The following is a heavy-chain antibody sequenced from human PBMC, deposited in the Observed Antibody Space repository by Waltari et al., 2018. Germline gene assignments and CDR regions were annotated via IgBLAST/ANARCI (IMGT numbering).Heavy chain of an antibody. CDR3: ARQLPGGSSSWYGY. Sequence: QVQLVQSGAEVKKPGSSVKVACKASGGTSSSYTISWVRPAPGQGLEWMGRIIPILGIANYAQKFQGRVTITADKSTSTAYMELSSLRSEDTAVYYCARQLPGGSSSWYGYWGQGTLVTVSS. CDR1: GGTSSSYT. CDR2: IIPILGIA. J-gene: IGHJ4*02. D-gene: IGHD6-13*01. V-gene: IGHV1-69*02.